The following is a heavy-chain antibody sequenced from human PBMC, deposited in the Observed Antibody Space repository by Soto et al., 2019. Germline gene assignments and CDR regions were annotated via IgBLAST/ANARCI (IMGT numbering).Heavy chain of an antibody. CDR2: IIPILGIA. J-gene: IGHJ5*02. Sequence: GASVKVSCKASGGTFSSYTISWVRQAPGQGLEWMGRIIPILGIANYAQKFQGRVTITADKSTSTAYMELSSLRSEDTAVYYCARDYSRSQQWLQYTWFDPWGQGTLVTVSS. CDR3: ARDYSRSQQWLQYTWFDP. CDR1: GGTFSSYT. D-gene: IGHD6-19*01. V-gene: IGHV1-69*04.